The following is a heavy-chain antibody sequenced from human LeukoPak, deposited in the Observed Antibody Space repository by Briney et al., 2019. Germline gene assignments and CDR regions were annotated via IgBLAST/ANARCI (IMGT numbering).Heavy chain of an antibody. CDR1: GLTFNTYS. V-gene: IGHV3-21*01. D-gene: IGHD3-22*01. J-gene: IGHJ4*02. Sequence: GGSLRLSCAASGLTFNTYSMNWVRQAPGKGLEWVSSISSSSSYIYYADSVKGRFTISRDNAKNSLYLQMNSLRAEDTAVYYCARSRLDYYDSSGYYHYWGQGTLVTVSS. CDR2: ISSSSSYI. CDR3: ARSRLDYYDSSGYYHY.